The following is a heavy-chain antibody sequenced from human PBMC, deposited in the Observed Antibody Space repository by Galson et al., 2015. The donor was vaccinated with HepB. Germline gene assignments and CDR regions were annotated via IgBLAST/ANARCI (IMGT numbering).Heavy chain of an antibody. V-gene: IGHV5-51*01. J-gene: IGHJ4*02. CDR1: GYSFTTYW. D-gene: IGHD4-23*01. Sequence: QSGAEVKKPGESLKISCKASGYSFTTYWIAWVRQMPGKGLEWMGSIYPGDPDTRYSPSFQGQVTISADKSISTAYLQWSSLKTSDTAMYYCTRHVAVVSPYDYWGQGTLVTVSS. CDR3: TRHVAVVSPYDY. CDR2: IYPGDPDT.